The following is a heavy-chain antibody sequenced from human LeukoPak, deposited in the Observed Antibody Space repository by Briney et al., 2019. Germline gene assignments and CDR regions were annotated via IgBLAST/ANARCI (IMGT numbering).Heavy chain of an antibody. V-gene: IGHV3-30*18. CDR3: AKAYYYYYMDV. Sequence: HPGGSLRLSCAASGFTFSSYGMHWVRQAPGKGLEWVAVISYDGSNKYYADSVKGRFTVSRDNSKNTLYLQMNSLRAEDTAVYYCAKAYYYYYMDVWGKGTTVTVSS. J-gene: IGHJ6*03. D-gene: IGHD2-21*01. CDR2: ISYDGSNK. CDR1: GFTFSSYG.